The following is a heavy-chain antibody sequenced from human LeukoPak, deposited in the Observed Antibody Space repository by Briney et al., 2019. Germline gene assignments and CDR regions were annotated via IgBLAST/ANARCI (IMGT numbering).Heavy chain of an antibody. V-gene: IGHV3-11*01. CDR1: GFTFSNYY. CDR3: ARELHSSTWDYYYMDV. D-gene: IGHD6-13*01. J-gene: IGHJ6*03. Sequence: GGSLRLSCAASGFTFSNYYMNWIRQAPGKGLEWVSSITSTGVTIYYADSVKGRFTMSRDNAKNSLYLQMNSLKPDDTAVYFCARELHSSTWDYYYMDVWGKGTTVTVSS. CDR2: ITSTGVTI.